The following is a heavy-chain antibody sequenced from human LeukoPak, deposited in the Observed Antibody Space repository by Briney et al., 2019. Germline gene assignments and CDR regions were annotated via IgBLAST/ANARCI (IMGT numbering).Heavy chain of an antibody. CDR1: GGTFSSYA. V-gene: IGHV1-69*13. J-gene: IGHJ4*02. CDR3: YIILYSSGFDY. Sequence: VASVKVSCKASGGTFSSYAISWVRQAPGQGLEWMGGIIPIFGTANYAQKFQGRVTITADESTSTAYMELSSLRSEDTAVYYCYIILYSSGFDYWGQGTLVTVSS. CDR2: IIPIFGTA. D-gene: IGHD6-19*01.